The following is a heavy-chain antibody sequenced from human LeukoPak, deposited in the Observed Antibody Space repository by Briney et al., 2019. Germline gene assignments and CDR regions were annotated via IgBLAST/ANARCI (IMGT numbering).Heavy chain of an antibody. V-gene: IGHV3-48*01. J-gene: IGHJ4*02. CDR2: ISSSSSTI. Sequence: GGSLRLSCAASGFTFSTYSMNWVRQAPGKGLEWVSYISSSSSTIYYADSVEGRFTISRDNSKNTMYLQMNSLRAEDTAVYYCAKDTNSGWSYFDYWGQGTLVTVSS. D-gene: IGHD6-19*01. CDR3: AKDTNSGWSYFDY. CDR1: GFTFSTYS.